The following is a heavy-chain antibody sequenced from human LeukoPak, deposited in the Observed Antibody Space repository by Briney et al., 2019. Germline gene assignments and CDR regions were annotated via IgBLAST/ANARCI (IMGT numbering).Heavy chain of an antibody. CDR1: GFTFSSYW. Sequence: GGSLRRSCADSGFTFSSYWMSWVRQAPGKGLEWVATMKQDGSEKYYLDSVKGRFTVSRDSAKKSFYLQMNSLRGEDTAVYYCAGDSWYLWGQGTLVTVSS. CDR3: AGDSWYL. J-gene: IGHJ4*02. V-gene: IGHV3-7*01. D-gene: IGHD6-13*01. CDR2: MKQDGSEK.